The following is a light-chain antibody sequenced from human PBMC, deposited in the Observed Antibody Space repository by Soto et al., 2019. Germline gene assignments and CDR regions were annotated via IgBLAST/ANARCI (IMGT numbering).Light chain of an antibody. J-gene: IGKJ5*01. CDR3: QQYYDWPIT. Sequence: EIVITLSPATLSVSPGERATLSCRASQGISSLLAWYQQKPGQAPRLLIYAASTRAAGIPARFSGSGSGTDFTLTISSLQSEDFAVYYCQQYYDWPITFGQGTRMEI. CDR1: QGISSL. V-gene: IGKV3-15*01. CDR2: AAS.